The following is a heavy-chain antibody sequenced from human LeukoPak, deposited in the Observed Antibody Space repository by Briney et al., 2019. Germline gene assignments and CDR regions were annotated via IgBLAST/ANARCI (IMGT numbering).Heavy chain of an antibody. J-gene: IGHJ5*02. CDR3: ARDNSVGDTAWWFDP. Sequence: EASVKVSCKASGYTFTSHYMHWVRQAPGQGLEWMGLINPSGSSTLYAQKFQGRVTMTRDMSTTTDYMELSSLRSEDTAVYYCARDNSVGDTAWWFDPGAREPWSPSPQ. CDR1: GYTFTSHY. D-gene: IGHD1-26*01. CDR2: INPSGSST. V-gene: IGHV1-46*01.